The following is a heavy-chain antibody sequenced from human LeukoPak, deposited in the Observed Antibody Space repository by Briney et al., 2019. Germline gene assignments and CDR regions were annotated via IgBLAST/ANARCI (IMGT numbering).Heavy chain of an antibody. CDR3: ASRIVVVQDWFDP. V-gene: IGHV1-69*13. Sequence: SVKVSCKASGGTFSSYAISWVRQAPGQGLEWMGGIIPIFGTANYAQKFQGRVTITADESTSTAYIELSSLRSEDTAVYYCASRIVVVQDWFDPWGQGTLVTVSS. CDR2: IIPIFGTA. J-gene: IGHJ5*02. CDR1: GGTFSSYA. D-gene: IGHD3-22*01.